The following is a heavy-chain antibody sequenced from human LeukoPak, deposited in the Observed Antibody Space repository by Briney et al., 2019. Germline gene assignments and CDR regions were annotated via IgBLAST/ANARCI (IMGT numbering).Heavy chain of an antibody. J-gene: IGHJ6*02. Sequence: PSETLSLTCTVSGGSISSSSYSWGWIRQPPGKGLEWIGYIYYSGSTNYNPSLKSRVTISVDTSKNQFSLKLSSVTAADTAVYYCARLVGATNYHYYYGMDVWGQGTTVTVSS. D-gene: IGHD1-26*01. V-gene: IGHV4-61*05. CDR2: IYYSGST. CDR3: ARLVGATNYHYYYGMDV. CDR1: GGSISSSSYS.